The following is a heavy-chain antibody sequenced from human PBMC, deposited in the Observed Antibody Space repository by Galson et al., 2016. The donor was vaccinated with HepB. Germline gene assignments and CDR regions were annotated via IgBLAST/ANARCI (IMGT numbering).Heavy chain of an antibody. J-gene: IGHJ4*02. V-gene: IGHV3-23*01. D-gene: IGHD3-10*01. Sequence: SLRLSCAASGFTFSSSTVGWVRQAPGEAPEWVSSIIASGDRTHYGDSVKGRFTISRDNSKNTLYLQMNSLRVDDTGVYYCAKDRRGPQVGTRYFGNWGQGTLITVSP. CDR3: AKDRRGPQVGTRYFGN. CDR2: IIASGDRT. CDR1: GFTFSSST.